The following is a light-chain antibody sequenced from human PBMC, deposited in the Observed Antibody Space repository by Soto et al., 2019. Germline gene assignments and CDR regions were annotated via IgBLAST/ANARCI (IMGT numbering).Light chain of an antibody. CDR1: QSVSSY. CDR3: QQRSNRPPWT. Sequence: VFTQYPATLSLSPGARATLSCRASQSVSSYLAWYQQKPGQAPRLLIYDASNRATGIPARFSGSGSATDYSLTTSSLEPEDFSVYYCQQRSNRPPWTFGQGTKVEIK. V-gene: IGKV3-11*01. CDR2: DAS. J-gene: IGKJ1*01.